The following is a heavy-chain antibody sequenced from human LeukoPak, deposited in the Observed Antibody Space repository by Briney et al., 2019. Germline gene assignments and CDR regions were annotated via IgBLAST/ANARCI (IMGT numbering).Heavy chain of an antibody. Sequence: SETLSLTCVVSGVSLSTHHWSWIRQSPGRGLEWIGYISDSGSTNYNPSLKSRVTISVDTSKNQFSLMLSSVTAADTAVYYCARGYDSSAYYPFNYWGQGTLVTVSS. D-gene: IGHD3-22*01. CDR1: GVSLSTHH. V-gene: IGHV4-59*11. CDR2: ISDSGST. CDR3: ARGYDSSAYYPFNY. J-gene: IGHJ4*02.